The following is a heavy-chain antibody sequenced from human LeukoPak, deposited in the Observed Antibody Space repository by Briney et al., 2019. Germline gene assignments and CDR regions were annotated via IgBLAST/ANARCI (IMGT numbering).Heavy chain of an antibody. V-gene: IGHV1-24*01. Sequence: ASVKVSCKVSGYTLTELSMHWVRQAPGKGLEWMGGFDPEDGETIYAQKFQGRVTMTEDTSTDTAYMELSSLRSEDTAVYYCATPVRGYYPLDAFDIWGQGTMVTVSS. CDR1: GYTLTELS. D-gene: IGHD3-10*01. CDR3: ATPVRGYYPLDAFDI. CDR2: FDPEDGET. J-gene: IGHJ3*02.